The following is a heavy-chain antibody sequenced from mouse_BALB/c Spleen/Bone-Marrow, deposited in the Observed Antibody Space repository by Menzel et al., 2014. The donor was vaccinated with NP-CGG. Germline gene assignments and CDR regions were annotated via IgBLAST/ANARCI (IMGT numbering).Heavy chain of an antibody. J-gene: IGHJ3*01. CDR2: IDPANGNT. V-gene: IGHV14-3*02. CDR3: AEGYDSWFAY. Sequence: EVMLVESGAELVKPGAPVKLSCTASGFNIEDTYVHWVKQRPEQGLEWIGRIDPANGNTKYDPKFQGKATVTSDTSSNTAYLHLNSLTSEDTAVYYCAEGYDSWFAYWGQGTLVTVSA. D-gene: IGHD2-2*01. CDR1: GFNIEDTY.